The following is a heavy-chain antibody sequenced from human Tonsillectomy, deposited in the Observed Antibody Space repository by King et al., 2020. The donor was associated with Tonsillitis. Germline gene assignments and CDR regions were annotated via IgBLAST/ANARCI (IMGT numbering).Heavy chain of an antibody. J-gene: IGHJ4*02. CDR2: IGGGDGIT. CDR3: AKFSVVSSWYQFDY. CDR1: GFTFSSYA. Sequence: VQLVESGGGLVQPGGSLRLSCAASGFTFSSYAMGWVRQGPGKGLEWVSGIGGGDGITYYAGSVKGRFTISRDNSKNPLYLQMHSLRAEDTDVYYCAKFSVVSSWYQFDYWGQGTLVTVSS. V-gene: IGHV3-23*04. D-gene: IGHD6-13*01.